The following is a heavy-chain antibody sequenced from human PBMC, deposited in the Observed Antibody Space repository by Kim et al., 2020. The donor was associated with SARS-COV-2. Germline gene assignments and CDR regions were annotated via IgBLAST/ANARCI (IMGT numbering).Heavy chain of an antibody. CDR3: ARGPYRLNWFDP. CDR1: GYIFNTHW. V-gene: IGHV5-51*01. Sequence: GESLKISCKASGYIFNTHWIAWVRQMPGKGLEWMGIIYPGDSDTRYSPSFQGQVTISADRSISTAFLQWSSLKASDTAMYYCARGPYRLNWFDPWGQGTLVTVSS. J-gene: IGHJ5*02. D-gene: IGHD5-18*01. CDR2: IYPGDSDT.